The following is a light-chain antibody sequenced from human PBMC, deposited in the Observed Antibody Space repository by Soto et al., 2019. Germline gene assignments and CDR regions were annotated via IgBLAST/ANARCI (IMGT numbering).Light chain of an antibody. CDR1: SSDVGGYNY. V-gene: IGLV2-14*01. CDR3: SADTSSSTHRV. J-gene: IGLJ3*02. Sequence: QSALTQPASVSGSPGQSITISCTGTSSDVGGYNYVSWYQQHPGKAPKFMIYEVSNRPSGVSNRFSGSKSGNTASLTISGLQAEDEADYYCSADTSSSTHRVFGGGTKLTVL. CDR2: EVS.